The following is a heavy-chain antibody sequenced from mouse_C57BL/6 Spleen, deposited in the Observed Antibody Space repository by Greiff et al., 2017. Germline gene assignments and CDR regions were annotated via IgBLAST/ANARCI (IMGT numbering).Heavy chain of an antibody. J-gene: IGHJ2*01. V-gene: IGHV1-80*01. CDR3: AKSSYLDY. CDR1: GYAFTSYW. D-gene: IGHD1-3*01. Sequence: QVQLKQSGAELVKPGASVKISCKASGYAFTSYWMNWVKQRPGQGLEWIGQIYPGDGDTNYNGKFKGKATLTADNSSSTAFMQLRSLTYEDTAVYVGAKSSYLDYWGQGTTLTVSS. CDR2: IYPGDGDT.